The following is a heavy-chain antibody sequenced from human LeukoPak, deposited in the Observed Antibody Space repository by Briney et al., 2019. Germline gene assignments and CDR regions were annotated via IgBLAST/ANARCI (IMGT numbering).Heavy chain of an antibody. Sequence: ASVKVSCKASGYTFTAYYMHWVRQAPGQGLEWMAWINPDSGSTNFAQKFQGRITMTRDTSIATAYMELSRLTSDDTAVYYCARQRITMVKNAFDIWGQGTLVTVPS. V-gene: IGHV1-2*02. D-gene: IGHD3-10*01. CDR1: GYTFTAYY. J-gene: IGHJ3*02. CDR2: INPDSGST. CDR3: ARQRITMVKNAFDI.